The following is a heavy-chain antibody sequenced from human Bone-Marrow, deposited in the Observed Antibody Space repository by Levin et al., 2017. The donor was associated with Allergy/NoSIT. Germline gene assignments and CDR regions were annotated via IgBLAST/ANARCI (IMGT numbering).Heavy chain of an antibody. V-gene: IGHV4-38-2*01. CDR2: IYHSGST. CDR1: GYSISSGYY. J-gene: IGHJ4*02. CDR3: ARVNYYGSGSYGPHFDY. Sequence: GSLRLSCAVSGYSISSGYYWGWIRQPPGKGLEWIGSIYHSGSTYYNPSLKSRVTISVDTSKNQFSLKLSSVTAADTAVYYCARVNYYGSGSYGPHFDYWGQGTLVTVSS. D-gene: IGHD3-10*01.